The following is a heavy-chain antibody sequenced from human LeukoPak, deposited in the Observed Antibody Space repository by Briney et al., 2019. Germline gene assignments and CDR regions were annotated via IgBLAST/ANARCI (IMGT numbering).Heavy chain of an antibody. CDR1: GYSFTNYW. Sequence: GESMKIFCKGSGYSFTNYWNGWVRHLPGTGLEWMGINYPGDSGTKYSPSFQGQVTISADKSNNNAYLQWSSLKAADTAMYYCAGRDMVRGEISIDYWGQGTLVTVSS. CDR3: AGRDMVRGEISIDY. CDR2: NYPGDSGT. V-gene: IGHV5-51*01. J-gene: IGHJ4*02. D-gene: IGHD3-10*01.